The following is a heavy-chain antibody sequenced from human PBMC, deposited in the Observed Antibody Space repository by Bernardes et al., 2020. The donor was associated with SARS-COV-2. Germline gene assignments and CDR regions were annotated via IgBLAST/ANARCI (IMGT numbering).Heavy chain of an antibody. V-gene: IGHV1-46*01. Sequence: ASVKVSCKASGYTFTSYYMHWVRQAPGQGLEWMGIINPSGGSTSYAQKFQGRVTMTRDTSTSTVYMELSSLRSEDTAVYYCARDTAMVRGGLGYYGMDVWGQGTTVTVSS. J-gene: IGHJ6*02. CDR1: GYTFTSYY. CDR2: INPSGGST. CDR3: ARDTAMVRGGLGYYGMDV. D-gene: IGHD5-18*01.